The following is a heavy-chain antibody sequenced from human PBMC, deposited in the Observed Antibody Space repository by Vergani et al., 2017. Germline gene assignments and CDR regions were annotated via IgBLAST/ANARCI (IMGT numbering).Heavy chain of an antibody. CDR3: VREETFYDSVSDYLAGYFDH. V-gene: IGHV3-21*06. Sequence: EMQLSESGGGLVQPGGSLRLSCETSGFIFSDYNLNWVRQAPGSGLEWVASISGRSSYVNYAVSVKGRFTISRDNAKNSLFLQMNSLRAEDTAVYYCVREETFYDSVSDYLAGYFDHWGQGALVTVSS. D-gene: IGHD3-3*01. J-gene: IGHJ4*02. CDR2: ISGRSSYV. CDR1: GFIFSDYN.